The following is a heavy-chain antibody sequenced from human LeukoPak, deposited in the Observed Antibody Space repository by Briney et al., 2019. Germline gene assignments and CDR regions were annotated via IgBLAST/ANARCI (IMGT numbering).Heavy chain of an antibody. V-gene: IGHV3-48*03. CDR2: ISSSDNTI. J-gene: IGHJ4*02. Sequence: GGSLRLARAAPGFTFSSYEMNWVRQAPGRGLEWVSYISSSDNTIYYADSVKGRFTISRDNANNSLYLQMNSLRAEDTAVYYCAGASGWSFDYWGQGTLVTVSS. CDR3: AGASGWSFDY. D-gene: IGHD6-19*01. CDR1: GFTFSSYE.